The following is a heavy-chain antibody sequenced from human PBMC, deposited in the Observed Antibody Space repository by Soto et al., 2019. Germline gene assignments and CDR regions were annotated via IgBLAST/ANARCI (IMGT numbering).Heavy chain of an antibody. J-gene: IGHJ6*02. D-gene: IGHD2-2*01. CDR3: ASGDIVVVPAAPSSYPYGMDV. CDR1: GGTFSSYA. V-gene: IGHV1-69*13. CDR2: IIPIVGTA. Sequence: GASVKVSCKASGGTFSSYAISWVRQAPGQGLEWMGGIIPIVGTANYAQKFQGRVTITADESTTTAYVELSSLRSEDTAVYYCASGDIVVVPAAPSSYPYGMDVGGQGTTVTVSS.